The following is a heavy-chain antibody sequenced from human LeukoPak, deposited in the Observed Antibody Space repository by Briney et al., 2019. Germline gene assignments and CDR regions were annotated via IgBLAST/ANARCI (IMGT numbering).Heavy chain of an antibody. V-gene: IGHV6-1*01. CDR2: TYYRSKWYN. Sequence: SQTLSLTCAISGDSVSSNSAAWNWIRQSPSGGLEWLGRTYYRSKWYNDYAVSVKSRITINPDTSKNQFSLQLNSVTPEDTAVYYCARALAVAGINWFDPWGQGTLVTVSS. CDR1: GDSVSSNSAA. J-gene: IGHJ5*02. D-gene: IGHD6-19*01. CDR3: ARALAVAGINWFDP.